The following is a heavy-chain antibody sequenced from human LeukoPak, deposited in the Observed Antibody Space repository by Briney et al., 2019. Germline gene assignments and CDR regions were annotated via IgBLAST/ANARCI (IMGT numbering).Heavy chain of an antibody. J-gene: IGHJ6*03. D-gene: IGHD2-2*01. CDR1: GGSFSGYY. Sequence: SETLSLTCAVYGGSFSGYYWSWIRQPPGKGLEWIGEINQSGSTNYNPSLKSRVTISVDTSKKQFSLKLSPVTAADTAVYYCAASCSSTSCYWYYYTDVWGKGTTVTVSS. V-gene: IGHV4-34*01. CDR2: INQSGST. CDR3: AASCSSTSCYWYYYTDV.